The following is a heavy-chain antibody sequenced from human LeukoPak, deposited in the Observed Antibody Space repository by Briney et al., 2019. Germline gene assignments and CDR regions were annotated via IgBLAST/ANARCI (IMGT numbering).Heavy chain of an antibody. J-gene: IGHJ4*02. D-gene: IGHD4-17*01. CDR1: GFTFSSYA. V-gene: IGHV3-23*01. CDR2: ISGSGGST. CDR3: ARESANDYGDNHAGACLDY. Sequence: GGSLRLSCAASGFTFSSYAMSWVRQAPGKGLEWVSAISGSGGSTYYADSVKGRFTISRDNSKNTLYLQMNSLRAEDTAVYYCARESANDYGDNHAGACLDYWGQGNLVTVSS.